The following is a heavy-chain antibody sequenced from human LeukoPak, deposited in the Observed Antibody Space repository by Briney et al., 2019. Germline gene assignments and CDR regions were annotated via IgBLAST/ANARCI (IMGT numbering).Heavy chain of an antibody. V-gene: IGHV1-69*13. CDR3: ARAGLVVPAATNYYYYGMDV. CDR1: GYIFTSYV. Sequence: ASVKVSCKASGYIFTSYVLHWVRQAPGQGLEWMGGIIPIFGTANYAQKFQGRVTITADESTSTAYMELSSLRSEDTAVYYWARAGLVVPAATNYYYYGMDVWGQGTTVTVSS. J-gene: IGHJ6*02. CDR2: IIPIFGTA. D-gene: IGHD2-2*01.